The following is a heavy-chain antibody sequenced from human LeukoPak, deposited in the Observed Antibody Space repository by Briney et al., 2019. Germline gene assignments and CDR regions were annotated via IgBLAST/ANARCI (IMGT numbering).Heavy chain of an antibody. J-gene: IGHJ4*02. V-gene: IGHV3-23*01. CDR1: GFTFSIYA. CDR2: ISNSGYGT. Sequence: GGSLRLSCAPSGFTFSIYAMIWVRQAPGKGLEWVSAISNSGYGTYYADSVKGRFTISRDNSKNTLYLQMNSLRAEDTAVYYCARATASRFDSWGQGTLVTVSS. CDR3: ARATASRFDS.